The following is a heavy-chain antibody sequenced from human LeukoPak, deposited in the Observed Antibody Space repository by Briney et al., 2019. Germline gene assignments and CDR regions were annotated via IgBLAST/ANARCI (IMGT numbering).Heavy chain of an antibody. CDR2: IIPIFGTA. CDR1: GGIFSSYA. J-gene: IGHJ4*02. V-gene: IGHV1-69*05. D-gene: IGHD3-3*01. CDR3: ARDLRGDTIFGVVIHDY. Sequence: ASVTVSCKASGGIFSSYAISWVRQAPGQGLEWMGGIIPIFGTANYAQKFQGRVTITTDTSTSTAYMELRSLRSDDTAVHNCARDLRGDTIFGVVIHDYWGQGTLVTVSS.